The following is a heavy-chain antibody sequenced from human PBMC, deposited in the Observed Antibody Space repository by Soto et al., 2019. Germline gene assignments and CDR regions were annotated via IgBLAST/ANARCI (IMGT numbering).Heavy chain of an antibody. J-gene: IGHJ4*02. Sequence: QVQLQESGPGLVRPSQTLSLTCTVSGDSITNGLSYWSWIRQHPDTGLEWIGYIHYSGSTDYTPSLKGLATISVDTSKSQFSLKLTSVTAADTAVYYCARQKWLSPFDYWGQGTLVTVSS. CDR1: GDSITNGLSY. CDR3: ARQKWLSPFDY. V-gene: IGHV4-31*01. D-gene: IGHD6-19*01. CDR2: IHYSGST.